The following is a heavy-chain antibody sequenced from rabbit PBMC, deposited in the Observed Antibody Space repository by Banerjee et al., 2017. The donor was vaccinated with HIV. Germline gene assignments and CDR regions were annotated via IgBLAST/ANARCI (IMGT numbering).Heavy chain of an antibody. CDR2: IWNGDGNP. CDR3: AGDATKSLRISRLDL. V-gene: IGHV1S45*01. D-gene: IGHD2-1*01. Sequence: QEQLEESGGDLVKPEGSLTLTCTASGFAFRSSYHIFWVRQAPGQGLEWIACIWNGDGNPGYASWAKGRFPSSKTSSTAVTLQMTSLTAADTVTYFCAGDATKSLRISRLDLWGPGTLFTVS. J-gene: IGHJ3*01. CDR1: GFAFRSSYH.